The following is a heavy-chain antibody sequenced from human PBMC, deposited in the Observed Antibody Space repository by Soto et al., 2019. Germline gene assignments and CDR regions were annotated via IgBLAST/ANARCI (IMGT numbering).Heavy chain of an antibody. CDR2: IYYSGST. CDR3: ASGVRGVYYYGMDV. Sequence: SETLSLTCTVSGGSISSSSYYWGWIRQPPGKGLEWIGSIYYSGSTYYNPSLKSRVTISVDTPKNQFSLKLSSVTAADTAVYYCASGVRGVYYYGMDVWGQGTTVTVSS. CDR1: GGSISSSSYY. J-gene: IGHJ6*02. V-gene: IGHV4-39*01. D-gene: IGHD3-10*01.